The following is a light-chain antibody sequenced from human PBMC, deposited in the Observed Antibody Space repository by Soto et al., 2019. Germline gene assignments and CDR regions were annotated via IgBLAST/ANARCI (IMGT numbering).Light chain of an antibody. CDR1: QSISSW. V-gene: IGKV1-5*03. J-gene: IGKJ1*01. CDR2: KAS. CDR3: QHYNSYSEA. Sequence: IHMTQSPSTLSASLGYIVTITWXASQSISSWLAWYQQKPGKAPKLLIYKASTLKSGVPSRFSGSGSGTEFTLTISSLQPDDFATYYCQHYNSYSEAFGQGTKVDNK.